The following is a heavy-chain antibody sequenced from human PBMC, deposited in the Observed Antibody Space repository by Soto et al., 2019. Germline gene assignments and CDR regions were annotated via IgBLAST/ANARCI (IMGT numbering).Heavy chain of an antibody. CDR2: IYYNGDT. J-gene: IGHJ4*02. CDR3: ARDSSSWNYWV. D-gene: IGHD1-7*01. CDR1: GGSVSRDSYY. V-gene: IGHV4-61*03. Sequence: QVQLQESGPGLVKPSETLSLTCTVSGGSVSRDSYYWSWIRQTPGKGLEWIGYIYYNGDTNYNPPLKSRVTISLDTSQNHFSLILTSVTAADTAVYYCARDSSSWNYWVWGQGTLVTVSS.